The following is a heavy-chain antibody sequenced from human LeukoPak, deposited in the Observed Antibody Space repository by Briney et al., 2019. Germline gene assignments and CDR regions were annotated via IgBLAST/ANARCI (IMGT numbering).Heavy chain of an antibody. CDR1: GFTFSSYW. CDR3: ARDPALGELLLYAFDI. CDR2: INSDGSST. D-gene: IGHD1-26*01. V-gene: IGHV3-74*01. Sequence: GGSLRLSCAASGFTFSSYWMHWVRQAPGKGLVWVSRINSDGSSTSYADSVKGRFTISRDNAMNTLYLQMNSLRAEDTAVYYCARDPALGELLLYAFDIWGQGTMVTVSS. J-gene: IGHJ3*02.